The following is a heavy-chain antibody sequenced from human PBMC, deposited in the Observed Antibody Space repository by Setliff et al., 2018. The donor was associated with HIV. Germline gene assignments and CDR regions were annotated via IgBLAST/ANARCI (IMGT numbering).Heavy chain of an antibody. D-gene: IGHD2-2*01. CDR1: GGSFSGHY. CDR2: INHSGST. Sequence: PSETLSLTCAVYGGSFSGHYWSWIRQPPGKGLEWIGEINHSGSTNYNPSLKSRVTISVDTSKNQFSLKLSFVTAADTAVYYCARLGYCSRTTCYGYYYMDVWGKGTTVTVSS. CDR3: ARLGYCSRTTCYGYYYMDV. V-gene: IGHV4-34*01. J-gene: IGHJ6*03.